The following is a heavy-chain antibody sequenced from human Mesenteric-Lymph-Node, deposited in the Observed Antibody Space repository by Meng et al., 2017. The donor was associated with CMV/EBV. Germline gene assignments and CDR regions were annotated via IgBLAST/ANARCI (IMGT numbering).Heavy chain of an antibody. D-gene: IGHD3-3*01. CDR3: ARDRSYYDLWSGFGGGMDV. CDR2: ITSSGSTK. J-gene: IGHJ6*02. V-gene: IGHV3-11*04. Sequence: GGSLRLSCAASGFTFSAYYMSWIRQAPGKGLEWVSYITSSGSTKYYADSVKGRFTISRDNAKNSLYLQMTSLRAEDTAVYYCARDRSYYDLWSGFGGGMDVWGQGTTVTVSS. CDR1: GFTFSAYY.